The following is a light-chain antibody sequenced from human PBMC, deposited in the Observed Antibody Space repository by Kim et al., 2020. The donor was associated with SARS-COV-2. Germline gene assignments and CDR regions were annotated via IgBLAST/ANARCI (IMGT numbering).Light chain of an antibody. CDR2: GAS. J-gene: IGKJ1*01. Sequence: SPGERATLSCRASETVGSNYLAWYQQKPGQAPRLLIYGASNRAIGIPDRFSGGGSDTDFTLIISRLEPEDFAVYFCQQYGSSPQTFGRGTKVDIK. CDR3: QQYGSSPQT. CDR1: ETVGSNY. V-gene: IGKV3-20*01.